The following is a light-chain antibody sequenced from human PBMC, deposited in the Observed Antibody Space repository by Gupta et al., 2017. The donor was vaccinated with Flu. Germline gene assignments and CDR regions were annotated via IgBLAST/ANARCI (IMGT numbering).Light chain of an antibody. V-gene: IGKV1-33*01. Sequence: IYMTQSPSSLSASVGDRVTITCQASQDISNYLNWYQQKPGKAPKLLIYDASNLETGVPSRFSGSGSGTDFTFTISSLQPEDIATYYCQQYDNLPLTFGGGTKVEIK. CDR1: QDISNY. CDR3: QQYDNLPLT. CDR2: DAS. J-gene: IGKJ4*01.